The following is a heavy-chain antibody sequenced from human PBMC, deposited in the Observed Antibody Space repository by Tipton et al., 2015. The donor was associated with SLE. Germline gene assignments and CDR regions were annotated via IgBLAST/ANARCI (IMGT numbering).Heavy chain of an antibody. Sequence: TLSLTCTVSGGSISSYYWSWIRQPPGKGLEWIGYIYYSGSTNYNPSLKSRVTISVDTSKNQFSLKLSSVTAADTAVYYCARASGSSSWDDAFDIWGQGTMVTVSS. CDR1: GGSISSYY. V-gene: IGHV4-59*01. CDR3: ARASGSSSWDDAFDI. D-gene: IGHD6-13*01. J-gene: IGHJ3*02. CDR2: IYYSGST.